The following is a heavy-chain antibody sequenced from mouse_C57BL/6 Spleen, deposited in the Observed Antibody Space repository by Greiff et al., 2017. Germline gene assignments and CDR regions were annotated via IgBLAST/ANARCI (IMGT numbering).Heavy chain of an antibody. CDR1: GFTFSSYA. Sequence: EVKLMESGGGLVKPGGSLKLSCEASGFTFSSYAMSWVRQTPEKRLEWVATISDGGSYTYYPDNVKGRVTISRDNAKNNLYQQMSHLKSEDTAMYYCAREGRDYDYGKGYCYFDVWGTGTTVTVSS. J-gene: IGHJ1*03. D-gene: IGHD2-4*01. V-gene: IGHV5-4*01. CDR3: AREGRDYDYGKGYCYFDV. CDR2: ISDGGSYT.